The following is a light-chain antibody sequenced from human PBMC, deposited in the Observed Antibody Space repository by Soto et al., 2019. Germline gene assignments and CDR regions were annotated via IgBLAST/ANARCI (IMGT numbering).Light chain of an antibody. CDR3: QKYNSAPHT. CDR1: QSVNSD. J-gene: IGKJ3*01. CDR2: AAS. Sequence: EIVLTPSPATLSVSPGARATLSCRASQSVNSDLAWYQQKPGQAPRLLIYAASTRATGIPPKFSGSGSGTEFTLIISSLQSEDVATYYCQKYNSAPHTFGPGTKVDIK. V-gene: IGKV3-15*01.